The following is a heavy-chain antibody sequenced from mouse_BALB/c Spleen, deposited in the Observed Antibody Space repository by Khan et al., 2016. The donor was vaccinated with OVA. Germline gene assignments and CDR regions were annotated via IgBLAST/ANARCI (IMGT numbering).Heavy chain of an antibody. V-gene: IGHV3-2*02. CDR2: ITYSGST. CDR3: ARRSV. Sequence: EVQLQESGPGLVKPSQSLSLTCTVTGYSITSDYAWNWIRQFPGNKLEWMGYITYSGSTSYNPSLKSRIAITRDTSKNQFFLQLNSVTTEDTATYFCARRSVWGAGTTVTVSS. CDR1: GYSITSDYA. J-gene: IGHJ1*01.